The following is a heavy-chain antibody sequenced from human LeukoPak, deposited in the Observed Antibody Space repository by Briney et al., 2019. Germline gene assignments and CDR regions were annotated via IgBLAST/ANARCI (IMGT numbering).Heavy chain of an antibody. Sequence: ASVKVSCKASGYTFTSYGISWVRQAPGQGLEWMGWISAYNGNTNYAQKLQGRVTMTTDTSTSTAYMELRSLRSDDTAVYYCARVYFYGWGGGYGYNWFDPWGQGTLVTVSS. CDR1: GYTFTSYG. CDR2: ISAYNGNT. V-gene: IGHV1-18*01. J-gene: IGHJ5*02. D-gene: IGHD3-10*01. CDR3: ARVYFYGWGGGYGYNWFDP.